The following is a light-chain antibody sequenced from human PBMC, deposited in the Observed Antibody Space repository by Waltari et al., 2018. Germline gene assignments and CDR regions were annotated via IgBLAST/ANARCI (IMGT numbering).Light chain of an antibody. J-gene: IGKJ1*01. CDR3: QHYVTLPVM. V-gene: IGKV3-20*01. CDR2: AAS. CDR1: QSVSRT. Sequence: EIVLTQSPGTLSLSPGERATLSCRTSQSVSRTLAWYQQKPGQAPRLLIYAASSRATDIPDRFSGSGSGTDFSLTISRLEPEDFAVYYCQHYVTLPVMFGPGTKVEIK.